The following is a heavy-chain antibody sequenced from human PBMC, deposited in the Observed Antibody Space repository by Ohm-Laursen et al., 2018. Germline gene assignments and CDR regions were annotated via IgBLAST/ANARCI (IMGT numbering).Heavy chain of an antibody. CDR2: INHSRST. CDR1: GGSFSGYY. J-gene: IGHJ1*01. V-gene: IGHV4-34*01. D-gene: IGHD1-1*01. Sequence: SETLSLTCAVYGGSFSGYYWNWIRQPPGKGLEWIGEINHSRSTRYNSSLKSRVTISIDTSKNQFSLKLSSVTAADTAVYYCARGITTGLDYFQPWGQGTLVTVSS. CDR3: ARGITTGLDYFQP.